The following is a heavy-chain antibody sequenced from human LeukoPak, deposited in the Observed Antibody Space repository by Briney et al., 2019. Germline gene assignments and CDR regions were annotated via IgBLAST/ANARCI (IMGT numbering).Heavy chain of an antibody. CDR1: GGSTSSSSYN. D-gene: IGHD5-18*01. J-gene: IGHJ5*02. CDR3: ARLGYSYGNTNWFDP. V-gene: IGHV4-39*01. CDR2: IYYSGST. Sequence: PSETLSLTCTVSGGSTSSSSYNWGGSRQPPGKGLGWIGSIYYSGSTYYNTSLKSRVTISVDTYKNQFSLKLSSVTAADTAVYYCARLGYSYGNTNWFDPWGQGTLVTVSS.